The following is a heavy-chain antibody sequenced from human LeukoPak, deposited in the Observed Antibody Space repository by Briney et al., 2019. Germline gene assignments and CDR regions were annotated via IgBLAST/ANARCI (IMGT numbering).Heavy chain of an antibody. CDR1: GFTFSSYA. V-gene: IGHV3-23*01. J-gene: IGHJ4*02. CDR3: ARIQQSSDY. Sequence: PGGSLRLSCAASGFTFSSYAMNWVRQAPGKGLEWVSAISASGYSTYYADSVKGRFTISRDNSKNTLYLKMNSLRGEDTAVYYCARIQQSSDYWGQGTLVTVSS. D-gene: IGHD6-13*01. CDR2: ISASGYST.